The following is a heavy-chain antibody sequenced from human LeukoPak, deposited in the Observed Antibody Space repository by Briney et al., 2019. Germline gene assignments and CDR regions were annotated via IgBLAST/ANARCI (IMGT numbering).Heavy chain of an antibody. D-gene: IGHD2-21*02. CDR1: GFTFRNAG. CDR2: IWYDGSNE. CDR3: ARDHVVVTATLDY. V-gene: IGHV3-33*01. Sequence: PGGSLRLSCAVSGFTFRNAGMNWVRQAPGKGLEWVAIIWYDGSNEYYGDSVKGRFAISRDNSKNTLYLQMNSLRAEDTAVYYCARDHVVVTATLDYWGQGTLVTVSS. J-gene: IGHJ4*02.